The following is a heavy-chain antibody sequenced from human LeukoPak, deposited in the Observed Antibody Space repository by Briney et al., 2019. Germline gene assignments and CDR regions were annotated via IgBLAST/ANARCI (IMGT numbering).Heavy chain of an antibody. CDR2: ITSNGGST. D-gene: IGHD5-18*01. CDR3: VKGITAMVPFFDY. CDR1: GFTFSRYA. Sequence: GGSLRLSCSASGFTFSRYAMHWVRQAPGKGLEYVSAITSNGGSTYYADSVKGRFTISRDNSKNTLYLQMSSLRAEDTAVYYCVKGITAMVPFFDYWGQGTLVTVSS. J-gene: IGHJ4*02. V-gene: IGHV3-64D*06.